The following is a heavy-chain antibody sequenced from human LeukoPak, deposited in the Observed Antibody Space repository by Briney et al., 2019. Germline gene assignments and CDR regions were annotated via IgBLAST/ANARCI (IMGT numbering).Heavy chain of an antibody. D-gene: IGHD4-17*01. V-gene: IGHV4-34*01. CDR1: GGSLSGYY. CDR3: ARQGVTTYD. CDR2: MNHSGSS. J-gene: IGHJ4*02. Sequence: SETLSLTCAVYGGSLSGYYWSWIRQPPGKGLEWIGEMNHSGSSNYNPSLKSRVTISIDTSKNQFSLKLSSVTAADTAVYYCARQGVTTYDWGQGTLVTVSS.